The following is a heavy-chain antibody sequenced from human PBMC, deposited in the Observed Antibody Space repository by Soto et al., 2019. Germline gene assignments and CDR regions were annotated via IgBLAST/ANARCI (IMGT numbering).Heavy chain of an antibody. Sequence: GGSLRLSCAASGFTFINAWMSWVRQAPGKGLEWVGRIKSKTDGGTTDYAAPVKGRFTISRDDSKNTLYLQMNNLKTEDTAVYYCTTGGSSSHPYYYYGMDVWGQGTTVTVSS. J-gene: IGHJ6*02. V-gene: IGHV3-15*01. D-gene: IGHD6-6*01. CDR2: IKSKTDGGTT. CDR3: TTGGSSSHPYYYYGMDV. CDR1: GFTFINAW.